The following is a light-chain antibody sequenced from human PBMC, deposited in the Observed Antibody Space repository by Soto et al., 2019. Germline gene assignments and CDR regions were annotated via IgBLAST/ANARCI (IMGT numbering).Light chain of an antibody. CDR2: DVR. V-gene: IGLV2-11*01. CDR3: CSYAGNSLWV. CDR1: SSDVGGYNY. Sequence: QSALTQPRSVSGSPGQSVTISCTGTSSDVGGYNYVSWYQQHPGKAPKLMIYDVRKWPSGVPDRFSGSKSGNTASLTISGLQAEDEADYYCCSYAGNSLWVFGGGTKVTLL. J-gene: IGLJ3*02.